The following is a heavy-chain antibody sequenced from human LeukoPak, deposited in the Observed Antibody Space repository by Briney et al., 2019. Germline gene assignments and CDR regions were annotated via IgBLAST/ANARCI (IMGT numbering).Heavy chain of an antibody. CDR2: IFYTGST. Sequence: PSETLSLTCTVSGASINSHYWTWIRQPPGKGLEWIGYIFYTGSTQYSPSFKSRVSISLDTDNNQSSLRLTSATAADTAVYYCARSGYFYGGPDYWGQGTLVTVSS. D-gene: IGHD5-18*01. CDR1: GASINSHY. CDR3: ARSGYFYGGPDY. J-gene: IGHJ4*02. V-gene: IGHV4-59*11.